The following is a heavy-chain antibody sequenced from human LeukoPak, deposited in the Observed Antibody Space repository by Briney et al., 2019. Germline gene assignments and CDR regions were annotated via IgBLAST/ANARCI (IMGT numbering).Heavy chain of an antibody. CDR1: GASISSYS. J-gene: IGHJ4*02. CDR3: ARFVGSGLDY. CDR2: IYYSGNT. Sequence: TSETLSLTCSVSGASISSYSWSWIRQPPGKGLEWIGYIYYSGNTNYNPSLKSRVTISVDTSNNEASLNLNSVTAADTAVYYCARFVGSGLDYWGQGTLLTVSS. V-gene: IGHV4-59*01. D-gene: IGHD2-15*01.